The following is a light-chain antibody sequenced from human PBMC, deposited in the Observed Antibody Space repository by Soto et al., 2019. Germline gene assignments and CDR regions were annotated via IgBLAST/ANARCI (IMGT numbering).Light chain of an antibody. J-gene: IGKJ5*01. Sequence: EIVLTQSPGTLSLSPGERATLSCRASQSVSSSHLAWYKHKPGQAPRVXIYAASSRATGSPDRFSGGGSGTDFTLTISRLQPEDFAVYYCQQYGYSPITFGQGTRLEIK. CDR1: QSVSSSH. CDR3: QQYGYSPIT. V-gene: IGKV3-20*01. CDR2: AAS.